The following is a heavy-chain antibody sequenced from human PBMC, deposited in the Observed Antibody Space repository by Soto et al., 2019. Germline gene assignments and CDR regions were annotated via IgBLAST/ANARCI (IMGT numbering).Heavy chain of an antibody. Sequence: GGSLRLSCAASGFTFSSYGMHWVRQAPGKGLEWVAVISYDGSNKYYADSVKGRFTISRDNSKNTLYLQMNSLRAEDTAVYYCAKDLGRSLDPDVWGQGTTVTV. CDR1: GFTFSSYG. V-gene: IGHV3-30*18. D-gene: IGHD2-15*01. J-gene: IGHJ6*02. CDR2: ISYDGSNK. CDR3: AKDLGRSLDPDV.